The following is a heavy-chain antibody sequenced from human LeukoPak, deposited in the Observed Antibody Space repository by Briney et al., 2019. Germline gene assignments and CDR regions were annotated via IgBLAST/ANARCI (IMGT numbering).Heavy chain of an antibody. Sequence: SVKVSCKASGFTFTSSAVQWVRQARGQRLEWIGWIVVGSGNTNYAQKFQERVTITRDMSTSTAYMELSSLRSEDTAVYYCAASNIVVSGMDVWGQGTTVTVSS. CDR2: IVVGSGNT. V-gene: IGHV1-58*01. J-gene: IGHJ6*02. CDR1: GFTFTSSA. CDR3: AASNIVVSGMDV. D-gene: IGHD2-2*01.